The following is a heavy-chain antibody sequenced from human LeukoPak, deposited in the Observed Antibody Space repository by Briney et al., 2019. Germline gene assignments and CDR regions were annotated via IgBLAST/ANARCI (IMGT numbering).Heavy chain of an antibody. J-gene: IGHJ3*02. CDR1: GGTFSSYA. CDR2: IIPIFGTA. V-gene: IGHV1-69*13. CDR3: ASQDDSSGYLAGAFDI. D-gene: IGHD3-22*01. Sequence: SVKASCKASGGTFSSYAISWVRQAPGQGLEWMGGIIPIFGTANYAQKFQGRVTITADESTSTAYMELSSLRSEDTAVYYCASQDDSSGYLAGAFDIWGQGTMVTVSS.